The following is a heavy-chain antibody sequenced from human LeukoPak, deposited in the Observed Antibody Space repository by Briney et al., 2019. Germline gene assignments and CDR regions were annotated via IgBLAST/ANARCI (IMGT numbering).Heavy chain of an antibody. J-gene: IGHJ5*02. CDR1: GGTFSSYA. V-gene: IGHV1-69*04. CDR3: AQMVGAVVPAAMVSWWFDP. CDR2: IIPILGIA. Sequence: SVKVSCKASGGTFSSYAISWVRQAPGQGLEWMGRIIPILGIANYAQKFQGRVTITADKSTSTAYMELSSLRSEDTAVYYCAQMVGAVVPAAMVSWWFDPWGQGTLVTVSS. D-gene: IGHD2-2*01.